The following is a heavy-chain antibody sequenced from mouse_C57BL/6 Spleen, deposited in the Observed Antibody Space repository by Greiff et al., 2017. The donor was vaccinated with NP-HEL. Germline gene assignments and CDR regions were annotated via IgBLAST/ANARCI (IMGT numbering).Heavy chain of an antibody. V-gene: IGHV1-26*01. J-gene: IGHJ3*01. CDR3: ASSITTPFAY. D-gene: IGHD1-2*01. Sequence: EVQLQQSGPELVKPGASVKISCKASGYTFTDYYMNWVKQSHGKSLEWIGDINPNNGGTSYNQKFKGKATLTVDKSSSTAYMELRSLTSEDSAVYYCASSITTPFAYWGQGTLVTVSA. CDR2: INPNNGGT. CDR1: GYTFTDYY.